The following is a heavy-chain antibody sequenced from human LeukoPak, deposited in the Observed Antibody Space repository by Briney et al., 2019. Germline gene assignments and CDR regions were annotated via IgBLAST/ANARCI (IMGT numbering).Heavy chain of an antibody. Sequence: GGSLRLSRAASGFTFSYHYMDWGRQAPGKGLEWVGRTRNKANSYTTEYAASVKGRFTISRDDSKNSLYLQMNSLKTEDTAVYYCARGPMVRGFYYYYGMDVWGKGTTVTVSS. CDR3: ARGPMVRGFYYYYGMDV. J-gene: IGHJ6*04. D-gene: IGHD3-10*01. CDR2: TRNKANSYTT. V-gene: IGHV3-72*01. CDR1: GFTFSYHY.